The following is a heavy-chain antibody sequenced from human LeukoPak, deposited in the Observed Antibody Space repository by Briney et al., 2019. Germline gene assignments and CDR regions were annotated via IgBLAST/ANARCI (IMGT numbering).Heavy chain of an antibody. CDR2: ISYDGSNK. D-gene: IGHD6-13*01. CDR1: GFTFSSYA. Sequence: PGGSLRLSCAASGFTFSSYAMHWVRQAPGKGPEWVAVISYDGSNKYYADSVKGRFTISRDNSKNTLYLQMNSLRAEDTAVYYCARATLAAAGDYYFDYWGQGTLVTVSS. J-gene: IGHJ4*02. V-gene: IGHV3-30-3*01. CDR3: ARATLAAAGDYYFDY.